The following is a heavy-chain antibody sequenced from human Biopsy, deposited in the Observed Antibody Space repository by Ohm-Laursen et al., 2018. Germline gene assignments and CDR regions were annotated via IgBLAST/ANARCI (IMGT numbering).Heavy chain of an antibody. V-gene: IGHV1-2*02. D-gene: IGHD6-19*01. J-gene: IGHJ4*02. Sequence: ASVKVSCKASGFSFTGYYIHWVRQAPGQGLEWMGWISPKSGDTNYAHKFQGNITMTRDTSMSTAYMEMSKLRCDDTAVYYCALQSVAQMKNFDYWGQGTLVTVSS. CDR1: GFSFTGYY. CDR2: ISPKSGDT. CDR3: ALQSVAQMKNFDY.